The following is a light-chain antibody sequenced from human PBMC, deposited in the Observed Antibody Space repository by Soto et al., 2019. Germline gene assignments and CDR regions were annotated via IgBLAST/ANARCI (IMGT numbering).Light chain of an antibody. J-gene: IGLJ1*01. Sequence: QSALTQPASVSGSPGQSITISCTGTSSDIGTYNYVSWYQQHPGQAPKLMIYDVSNRPSGVSDRFSGSKSGNTASLTISGLQAEDEADYYCYSYSSSSGTRYVFGTGTKLTVL. V-gene: IGLV2-14*03. CDR3: YSYSSSSGTRYV. CDR1: SSDIGTYNY. CDR2: DVS.